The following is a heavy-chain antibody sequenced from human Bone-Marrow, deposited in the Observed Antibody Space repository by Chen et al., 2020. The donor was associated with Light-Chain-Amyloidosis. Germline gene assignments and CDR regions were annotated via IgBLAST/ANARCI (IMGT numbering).Heavy chain of an antibody. Sequence: QVQLVQSGAEVKKPGASVKGSCKASGYTFTGYYMHWVRQAPGQGLEWMGWINPNSGGTNYAQKFQGRVTMTRDTSISTAYMELSRLRSDDTAVYYCASSLWDVVVVAATHRDYYYGMDVWGQGTTVTVSS. CDR3: ASSLWDVVVVAATHRDYYYGMDV. V-gene: IGHV1-2*02. CDR2: INPNSGGT. CDR1: GYTFTGYY. J-gene: IGHJ6*02. D-gene: IGHD2-15*01.